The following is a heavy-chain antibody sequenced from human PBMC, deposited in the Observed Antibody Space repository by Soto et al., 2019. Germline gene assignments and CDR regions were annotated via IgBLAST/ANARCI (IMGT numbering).Heavy chain of an antibody. D-gene: IGHD2-15*01. CDR1: GYSFTNYW. CDR2: IDPTDSYT. V-gene: IGHV5-10-1*01. J-gene: IGHJ6*02. Sequence: GESLKISCKGSGYSFTNYWISWVRQMPGKGLEWMGRIDPTDSYTNYSPSLQGHVTISTDKSISTAYLQWSSLKASDTAMYYCARQSSSCSGGSCSLGDFYYGMDVWGQGTTVTVSS. CDR3: ARQSSSCSGGSCSLGDFYYGMDV.